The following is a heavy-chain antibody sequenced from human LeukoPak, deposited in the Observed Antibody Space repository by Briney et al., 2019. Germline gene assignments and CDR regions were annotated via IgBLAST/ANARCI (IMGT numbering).Heavy chain of an antibody. D-gene: IGHD6-19*01. Sequence: SETLSLTCTVSGGSISSGSYYWSWIRQPAGKGLEWIGRIYTSRSTNYNPSLKSRVTISVDTSKNQFPLKLSSVTAADTAVYYCARARQWLVLRLPNYYYYYMDVWGKGTTVTVSS. CDR1: GGSISSGSYY. J-gene: IGHJ6*03. V-gene: IGHV4-61*02. CDR2: IYTSRST. CDR3: ARARQWLVLRLPNYYYYYMDV.